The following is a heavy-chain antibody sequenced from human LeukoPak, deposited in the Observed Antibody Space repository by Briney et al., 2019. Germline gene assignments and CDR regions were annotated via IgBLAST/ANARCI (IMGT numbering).Heavy chain of an antibody. D-gene: IGHD3-22*01. CDR3: AKDLGYYYYDSSGGDY. CDR2: IRYDGSNK. Sequence: QTGGSLRLSCAASGFTFSSYGMHWVRQAPGKGLEWVAFIRYDGSNKYYADSVKGRFTISRDNSKKTLYLQMNSLRAEDTAVYYCAKDLGYYYYDSSGGDYWGQGTLVTVSS. CDR1: GFTFSSYG. V-gene: IGHV3-30*02. J-gene: IGHJ4*02.